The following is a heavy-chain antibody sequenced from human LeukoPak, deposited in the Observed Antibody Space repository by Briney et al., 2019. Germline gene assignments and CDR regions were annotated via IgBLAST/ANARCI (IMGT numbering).Heavy chain of an antibody. J-gene: IGHJ4*02. V-gene: IGHV3-7*01. CDR1: GFTFNKYW. D-gene: IGHD4-17*01. CDR3: ARAGDYYFHY. Sequence: GGSLRLSCVASGFTFNKYWMGWVRQAPGKGLEWVALINKDGGHKEYVDSLKGRFSVSRDNAKNSVYLQMNTLRAEDTSFYYCARAGDYYFHYWGQGTLVTVSS. CDR2: INKDGGHK.